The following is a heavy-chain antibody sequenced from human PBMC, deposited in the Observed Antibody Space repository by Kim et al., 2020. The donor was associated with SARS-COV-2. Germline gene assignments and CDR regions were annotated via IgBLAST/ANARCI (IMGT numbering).Heavy chain of an antibody. Sequence: GGSLRLSCSASGFAFSKYAMTWVRQAPGKGMEWVAGISGSGDTASYADSVKGRFTISRDNSRDTLYLQINSLRVEDAALYFCAKEVYSGFDGIAECFHHCGQGTLVTVSS. CDR1: GFAFSKYA. CDR2: ISGSGDTA. CDR3: AKEVYSGFDGIAECFHH. V-gene: IGHV3-23*01. D-gene: IGHD1-26*01. J-gene: IGHJ1*01.